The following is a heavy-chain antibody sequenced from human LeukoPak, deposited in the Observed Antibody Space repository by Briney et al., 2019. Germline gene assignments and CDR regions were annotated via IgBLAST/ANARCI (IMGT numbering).Heavy chain of an antibody. CDR1: GYTFTSYD. V-gene: IGHV1-8*03. J-gene: IGHJ6*03. CDR3: ARESRFYYYMDV. D-gene: IGHD5/OR15-5a*01. CDR2: MNPNSGNT. Sequence: ASVNVSCKASGYTFTSYDINWVRQATGQGLEWMGWMNPNSGNTGYAQKFQGRVTITRNTPLSTAYMDLSSLRSEHTAVYYCARESRFYYYMDVWGKGTTVTVSS.